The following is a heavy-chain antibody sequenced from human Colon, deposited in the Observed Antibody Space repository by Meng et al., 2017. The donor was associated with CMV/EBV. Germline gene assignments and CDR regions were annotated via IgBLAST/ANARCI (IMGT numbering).Heavy chain of an antibody. D-gene: IGHD3-22*01. J-gene: IGHJ6*02. CDR1: GFTFINYD. CDR2: ISGSGHIT. CDR3: AKGPWTSSGYYGNDV. V-gene: IGHV3-23*01. Sequence: GESLKISCTASGFTFINYDMTWVRQAPGKGLEWVSAISGSGHITVYVDSVKGRFTISRDNSKNTVYLQMGSLRADDTALYYCAKGPWTSSGYYGNDVWGQGTTVTVSS.